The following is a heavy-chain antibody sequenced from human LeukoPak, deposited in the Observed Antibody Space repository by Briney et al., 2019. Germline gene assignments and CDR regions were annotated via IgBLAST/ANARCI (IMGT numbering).Heavy chain of an antibody. CDR1: GGSISSTSYY. CDR3: ARHSFYEDYDILTGFDY. D-gene: IGHD3-9*01. CDR2: ISYSGST. J-gene: IGHJ4*02. V-gene: IGHV4-39*01. Sequence: SETLSLTCTVSGGSISSTSYYWGWIRQPPGKGLEWIGSISYSGSTYYNPSLKSRVTISVDTSKNQFSVKLNSVTAADTAVYYCARHSFYEDYDILTGFDYWGQGTLVTVSS.